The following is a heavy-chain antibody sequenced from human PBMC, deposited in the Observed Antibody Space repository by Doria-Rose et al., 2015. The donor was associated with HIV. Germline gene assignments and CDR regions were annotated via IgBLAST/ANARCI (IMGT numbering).Heavy chain of an antibody. Sequence: GQLVQSGPQVKKSGESLKISCKGSGYSFTRYWISWVRQVPGKGLEWMGIGYPVDSDTRYSTSFRGQVTITVDKSINTAYLEWSSLKAPDTALYFCARRRGEGNADEFWGTGTMVNVSS. CDR1: GYSFTRYW. J-gene: IGHJ4*02. CDR2: GYPVDSDT. CDR3: ARRRGEGNADEF. V-gene: IGHV5-51*01. D-gene: IGHD2-21*01.